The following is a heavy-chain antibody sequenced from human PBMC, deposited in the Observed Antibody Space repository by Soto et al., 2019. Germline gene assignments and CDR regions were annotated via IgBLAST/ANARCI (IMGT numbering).Heavy chain of an antibody. D-gene: IGHD2-2*01. Sequence: SVKVSCKASGGTFSSYTISWVRQAPGQGLEWMGRIIPILGIANYAQKFQGRVTITADKSTSTAYMELSSLRSEDTAVYYCARGPSIDIVVVPAAPGSWFDPWGQGTLVTVSS. CDR3: ARGPSIDIVVVPAAPGSWFDP. V-gene: IGHV1-69*02. CDR1: GGTFSSYT. J-gene: IGHJ5*02. CDR2: IIPILGIA.